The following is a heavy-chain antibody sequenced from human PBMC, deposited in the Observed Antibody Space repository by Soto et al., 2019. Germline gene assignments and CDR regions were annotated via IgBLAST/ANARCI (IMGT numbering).Heavy chain of an antibody. CDR3: ARLLYRRSRYYYDSSGVPFDY. D-gene: IGHD3-22*01. CDR2: IYPGDSDT. J-gene: IGHJ4*02. V-gene: IGHV5-51*01. CDR1: GYSFTSYW. Sequence: EVQLVQSGAEVKKPGESLKISCKGSGYSFTSYWIGWVRQMPGKGLEWMGIIYPGDSDTRYSPSFQGQVTISADKSISTAYLQWSSLKASDTAMYYCARLLYRRSRYYYDSSGVPFDYWGQGTLVTVSS.